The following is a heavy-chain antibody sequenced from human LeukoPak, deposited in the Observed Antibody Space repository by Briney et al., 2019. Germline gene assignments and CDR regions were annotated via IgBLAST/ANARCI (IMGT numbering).Heavy chain of an antibody. CDR1: GQTFTIYT. V-gene: IGHV1-3*01. D-gene: IGHD3-10*01. Sequence: ASVKVSCKTSGQTFTIYTLHWVRQAPGQRLEWMGWINAADGKTKYSQKFQGRVIITRDSSANTAYMELSSLTSEDSAVYYCASSRTKRITTNRGVREYYYGMDVWGQGTTVTVSS. J-gene: IGHJ6*02. CDR2: INAADGKT. CDR3: ASSRTKRITTNRGVREYYYGMDV.